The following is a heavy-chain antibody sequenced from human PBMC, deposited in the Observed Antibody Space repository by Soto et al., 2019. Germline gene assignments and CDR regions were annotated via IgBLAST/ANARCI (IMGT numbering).Heavy chain of an antibody. V-gene: IGHV3-23*01. CDR2: INGGGGSP. CDR1: GFTFSTST. J-gene: IGHJ4*02. CDR3: AKARCSTSNCYAPDY. D-gene: IGHD2-2*01. Sequence: EVHLLESGGGLAQPGGSLSLSCAASGFTFSTSTMSWVRRAPGKGLEWVSTINGGGGSPSYADSVQGRFTISRDNPKNTLYLQLNSLTVDDTATYYCAKARCSTSNCYAPDYWGQGAPVTVSS.